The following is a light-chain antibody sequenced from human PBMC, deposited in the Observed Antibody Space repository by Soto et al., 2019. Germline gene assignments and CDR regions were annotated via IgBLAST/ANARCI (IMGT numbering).Light chain of an antibody. CDR3: HQYGSSPFT. Sequence: EIVLTQSPGTLSLSPGERATLSCRASQSVMGSYLAWYQQKPGQAPRLLIFHASTGATDIPDRFSGSGSGTDFTLTVSRLEPEDSAVYYCHQYGSSPFTFGPGTKVDIK. V-gene: IGKV3-20*01. CDR1: QSVMGSY. J-gene: IGKJ3*01. CDR2: HAS.